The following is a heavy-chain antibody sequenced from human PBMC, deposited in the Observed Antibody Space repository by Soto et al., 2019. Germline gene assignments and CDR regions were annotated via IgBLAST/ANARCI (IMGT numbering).Heavy chain of an antibody. Sequence: QVQLQESGPGLVKPSETLSLTCTVSGGSISSYYWSWIRQPPGKGLEWIGYIYYSGSTNYNPSLKSRVTISVDTSKNQFSLKLSSVTAADTAVYYCARLGDYIWGSYRYFPAFDIWGQGTMVTVSS. V-gene: IGHV4-59*08. CDR3: ARLGDYIWGSYRYFPAFDI. J-gene: IGHJ3*02. CDR1: GGSISSYY. CDR2: IYYSGST. D-gene: IGHD3-16*02.